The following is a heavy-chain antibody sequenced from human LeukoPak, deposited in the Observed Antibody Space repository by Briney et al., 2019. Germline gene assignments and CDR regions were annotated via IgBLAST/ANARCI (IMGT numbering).Heavy chain of an antibody. Sequence: SVKVSCKASGFTFTSSAMEWVLQARGQRLEWIGWIVVGSGNTNYAQKFQERVTITRDMSTSTAYMELSSLRSEDTAVYYCAADTYYDFWSGPPALLHWGQGTLVTVSS. CDR2: IVVGSGNT. D-gene: IGHD3-3*01. V-gene: IGHV1-58*02. J-gene: IGHJ4*02. CDR3: AADTYYDFWSGPPALLH. CDR1: GFTFTSSA.